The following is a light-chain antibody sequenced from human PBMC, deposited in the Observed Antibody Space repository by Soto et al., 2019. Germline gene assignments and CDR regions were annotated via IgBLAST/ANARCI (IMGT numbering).Light chain of an antibody. CDR1: QSVGNN. V-gene: IGKV3-15*01. CDR2: GAV. Sequence: ETVMTQSPGTLSVSPGDRATLSCRASQSVGNNVAWYQQKAGQAPRLLIHGAVNWATGIPARFSGSGSGTDFTLTISSLQSEDFAVYYCQQHENLPRTFGQGTKVEIK. CDR3: QQHENLPRT. J-gene: IGKJ1*01.